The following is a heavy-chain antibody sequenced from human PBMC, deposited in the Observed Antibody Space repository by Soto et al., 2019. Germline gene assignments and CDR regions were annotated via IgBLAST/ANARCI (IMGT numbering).Heavy chain of an antibody. Sequence: SRTWTSCAAAFRTSSYYSGWVRQPPGKGLERIGNIFYSGNTHYNPSLKSRVTMSVDTSKNQFSLKLSSVTAAEAAVYYCVRPGIGSQQSIGEWGQGTQVTVSS. D-gene: IGHD6-13*01. CDR2: IFYSGNT. CDR1: AAAFRTSSYY. V-gene: IGHV4-39*01. J-gene: IGHJ4*02. CDR3: VRPGIGSQQSIGE.